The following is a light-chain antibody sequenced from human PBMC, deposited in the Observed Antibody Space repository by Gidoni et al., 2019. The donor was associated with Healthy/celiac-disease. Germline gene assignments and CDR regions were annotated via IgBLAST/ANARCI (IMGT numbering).Light chain of an antibody. CDR1: SSNIGSTY. CDR3: AAWDDSLSGVV. Sequence: HSVLTQPPSASGTPGQRVTIPCSGSSSNIGSTYVYWYQQLPGTAPKLLIYRNNQRPSGVPDRFSGSKSGTSASLAISGLRSEDEADYYCAAWDDSLSGVVFGGGTKLTVL. J-gene: IGLJ2*01. CDR2: RNN. V-gene: IGLV1-47*01.